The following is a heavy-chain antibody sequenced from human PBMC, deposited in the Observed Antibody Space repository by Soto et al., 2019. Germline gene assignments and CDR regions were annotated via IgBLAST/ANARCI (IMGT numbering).Heavy chain of an antibody. CDR3: ARDWSNVVVVPAAKVYYYYDYGMDV. Sequence: ASVKVSCKASGYTFPIYGISWVRQAPGQGPEWMGWISAYNGNTNYAQKLQGRVTMTPDTSTSTAYMELRSLRSDDTAVYYCARDWSNVVVVPAAKVYYYYDYGMDVWGQGTTVTVSS. CDR2: ISAYNGNT. CDR1: GYTFPIYG. D-gene: IGHD2-2*01. V-gene: IGHV1-18*04. J-gene: IGHJ6*02.